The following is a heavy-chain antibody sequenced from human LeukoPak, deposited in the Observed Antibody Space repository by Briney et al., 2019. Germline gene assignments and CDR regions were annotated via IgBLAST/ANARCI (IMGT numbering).Heavy chain of an antibody. V-gene: IGHV1-2*02. D-gene: IGHD3/OR15-3a*01. CDR2: INPNSGGT. CDR1: GYTFTGYY. CDR3: ARVMGGLVKNYYYYYMDV. Sequence: GASVKVSCKASGYTFTGYYMHWVRQAPGQGLEWMGWINPNSGGTNYAQKFQGRVTMTRDTSISTAYMELSRLRSDDAAVYYCARVMGGLVKNYYYYYMDVWGKGTTVTISS. J-gene: IGHJ6*03.